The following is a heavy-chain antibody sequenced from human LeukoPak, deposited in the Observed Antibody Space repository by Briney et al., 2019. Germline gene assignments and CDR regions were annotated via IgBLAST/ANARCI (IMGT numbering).Heavy chain of an antibody. CDR3: TTGNWGSFSY. V-gene: IGHV3-15*01. D-gene: IGHD7-27*01. Sequence: PGGSLRLSCAASGFTFSSYGMHWVRQVPGKGLEWVGRIKSKTDGGTTDYAAPVKGRFTISRDDSKHTLYLQVNSLKTEDTAVYYCTTGNWGSFSYWGQGTLVTVSS. CDR2: IKSKTDGGTT. J-gene: IGHJ4*02. CDR1: GFTFSSYG.